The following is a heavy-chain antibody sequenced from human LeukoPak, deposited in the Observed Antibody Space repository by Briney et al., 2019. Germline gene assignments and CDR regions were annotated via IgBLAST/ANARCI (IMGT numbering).Heavy chain of an antibody. CDR3: ARRMEYYYGNSGYYFDY. V-gene: IGHV4-59*12. J-gene: IGHJ4*02. CDR2: IYYSGSS. CDR1: GGSISDYH. Sequence: KSSETLSLTCTISGGSISDYHWSWIRQPPGKGLEWIGDIYYSGSSNYNPSLKSRVTISIDTSKNQFSLKLSSVTAADTAVYYCARRMEYYYGNSGYYFDYWGQGALVTVSS. D-gene: IGHD3-22*01.